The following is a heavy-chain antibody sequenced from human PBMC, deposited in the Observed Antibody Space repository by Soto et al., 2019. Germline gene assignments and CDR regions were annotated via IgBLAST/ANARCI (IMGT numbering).Heavy chain of an antibody. V-gene: IGHV4-30-4*01. D-gene: IGHD2-15*01. Sequence: QVQLQESGPGLVKPSQTLSLTCTVSGGSISSGDYNWSWIRQPPGKGLEWIGYIYYTGSTYYNPSLESRVTISVETSKKEFSLNLSSVTAADTAVYYCARVVLVGATLPYQHEYWGQGTLVTVSS. CDR1: GGSISSGDYN. CDR3: ARVVLVGATLPYQHEY. CDR2: IYYTGST. J-gene: IGHJ4*02.